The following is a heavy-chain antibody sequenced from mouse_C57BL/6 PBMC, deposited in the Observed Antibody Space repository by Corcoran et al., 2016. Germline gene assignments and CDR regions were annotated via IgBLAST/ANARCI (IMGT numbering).Heavy chain of an antibody. CDR1: GYTFTTYG. CDR3: ARRPDYYGSSGGY. J-gene: IGHJ2*01. CDR2: INTYSGVP. Sequence: QIQLVQSGPELKKPGETVKISCKASGYTFTTYGMSWVKQAPGKGLKWMGWINTYSGVPTYADDFKERFAFSLETSASTAYLQINNLKNEDTATYFCARRPDYYGSSGGYWGQGTTLTVSS. V-gene: IGHV9-3*01. D-gene: IGHD1-1*01.